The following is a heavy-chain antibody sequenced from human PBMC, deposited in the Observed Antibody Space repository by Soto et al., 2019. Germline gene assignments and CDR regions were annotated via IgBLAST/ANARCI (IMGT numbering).Heavy chain of an antibody. CDR1: GFTFSNAW. Sequence: GGPLRLSCAASGFTFSNAWINWVRQAPGKGLEWVGRIKRKTDGGTTDFAASVKGRFAISRDDSISMAFMRMNSLKTEDTAVYYCTTDSYITVTPVRLDYWGQGTLVTVSS. CDR2: IKRKTDGGTT. CDR3: TTDSYITVTPVRLDY. J-gene: IGHJ4*01. V-gene: IGHV3-15*07. D-gene: IGHD3-22*01.